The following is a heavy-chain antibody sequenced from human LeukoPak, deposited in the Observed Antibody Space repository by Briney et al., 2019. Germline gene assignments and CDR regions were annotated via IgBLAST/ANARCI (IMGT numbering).Heavy chain of an antibody. CDR3: ATRYSSRDF. Sequence: PGGSLRLSCKASRFTFSTYWMTWVRQAPGKGLEWVANINQDGSEKYYVGSVKGRFTVSRDNAKNSMYLQVNSLRAEDTAVYYCATRYSSRDFWGQGTLVTVSS. D-gene: IGHD6-13*01. J-gene: IGHJ4*02. CDR1: RFTFSTYW. V-gene: IGHV3-7*03. CDR2: INQDGSEK.